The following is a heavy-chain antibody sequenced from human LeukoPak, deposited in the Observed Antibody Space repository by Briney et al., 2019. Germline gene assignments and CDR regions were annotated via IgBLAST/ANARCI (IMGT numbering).Heavy chain of an antibody. V-gene: IGHV1-69*04. CDR3: ARDPDIVATITGYLDY. CDR2: IIPIFGIA. Sequence: SVKVSCKASGGTLSSYAISWVRQAPGQGLEWMGRIIPIFGIANYAQKFQGRVTITADKSTSTAYMELSSLRSEDTAVYYCARDPDIVATITGYLDYWGQGTLVTVSS. J-gene: IGHJ4*02. CDR1: GGTLSSYA. D-gene: IGHD5-12*01.